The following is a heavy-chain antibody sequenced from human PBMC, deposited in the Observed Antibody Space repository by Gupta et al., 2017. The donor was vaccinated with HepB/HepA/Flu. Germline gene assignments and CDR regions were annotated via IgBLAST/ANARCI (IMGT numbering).Heavy chain of an antibody. D-gene: IGHD6-13*01. CDR2: ISSSGSTI. CDR3: ARDHAASIAAAGEAWYFDL. Sequence: QVQLVESGGGLVKPGGSLRLSCAAPGFTFSDYYVSWIRQAPGKGLEWVSYISSSGSTIYYADSVKGRFTISRDNANNSLYLQMNSLRAEDTAVYYGARDHAASIAAAGEAWYFDLWGRGTLVTVSS. V-gene: IGHV3-11*01. CDR1: GFTFSDYY. J-gene: IGHJ2*01.